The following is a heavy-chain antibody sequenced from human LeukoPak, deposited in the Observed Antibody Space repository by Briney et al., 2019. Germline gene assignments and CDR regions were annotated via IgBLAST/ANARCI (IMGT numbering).Heavy chain of an antibody. CDR2: ISGSGGST. V-gene: IGHV3-23*01. D-gene: IGHD2-2*02. Sequence: GSLRLSCAASGFTFSSYAMSWVRQAPGKGLEWVSAISGSGGSTYYADSVKGRFTISRDNSKNTLYLQMNSLRAEDTAVYYCANTGGCSSTSCYTPFYYYYGMDVWGQGTTVTVSS. J-gene: IGHJ6*02. CDR3: ANTGGCSSTSCYTPFYYYYGMDV. CDR1: GFTFSSYA.